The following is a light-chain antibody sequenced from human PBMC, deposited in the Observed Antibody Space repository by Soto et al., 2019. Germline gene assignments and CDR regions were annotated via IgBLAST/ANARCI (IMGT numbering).Light chain of an antibody. J-gene: IGLJ1*01. Sequence: QSVLTPHHSASGSPGHSVTISCTGTSSDVGAYDYVSWYQQHPGKAPKLMIYEINKRPSGVPDRFSGSKSGNTASLTVSGLQAEDEADYYCSSFAGSNNFPYVFGTGTKVTVL. CDR3: SSFAGSNNFPYV. V-gene: IGLV2-8*01. CDR1: SSDVGAYDY. CDR2: EIN.